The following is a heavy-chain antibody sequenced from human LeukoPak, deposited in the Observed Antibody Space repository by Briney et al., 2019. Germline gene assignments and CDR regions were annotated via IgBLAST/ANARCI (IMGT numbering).Heavy chain of an antibody. Sequence: SETLSLTCTVSGGSISSYYWGWIRQPPGKGLEWIGSIYYSGSTYYNPSLKSRVTISVDTPKNQFSLKLSSVTAAETAVYYCAREGRYRYGYNEYHLYMDIWGKGTTVTVSS. CDR1: GGSISSYY. D-gene: IGHD5-18*01. V-gene: IGHV4-39*07. CDR3: AREGRYRYGYNEYHLYMDI. J-gene: IGHJ6*03. CDR2: IYYSGST.